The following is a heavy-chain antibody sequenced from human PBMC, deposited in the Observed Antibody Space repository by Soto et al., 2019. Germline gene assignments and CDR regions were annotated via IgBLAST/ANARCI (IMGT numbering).Heavy chain of an antibody. J-gene: IGHJ6*02. CDR2: IIPIFGTA. D-gene: IGHD2-2*01. Sequence: GASVKVSCKASGGTFSSYAISWVRQAPGQGLEWMGGIIPIFGTANYAQKFQGRVTITADESTSTAYMELSSLRSEDTAVYYCARDRHPVPAARFGYYYGMDVWGQGTTVTVS. CDR1: GGTFSSYA. V-gene: IGHV1-69*13. CDR3: ARDRHPVPAARFGYYYGMDV.